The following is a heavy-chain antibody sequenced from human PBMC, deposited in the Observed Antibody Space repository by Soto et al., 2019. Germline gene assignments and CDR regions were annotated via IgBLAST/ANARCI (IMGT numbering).Heavy chain of an antibody. J-gene: IGHJ6*03. CDR2: IYWDDDK. CDR3: APLTAAAHLLHSSYYYMDV. CDR1: GFSLTTSGEA. D-gene: IGHD2-2*01. Sequence: QITLKESGPTLVNPTQTLTLTCTFSGFSLTTSGEAVGWIRQPPGKALEWLALIYWDDDKRSSPSLKSRLTTTTDNSNNKVVLTTTTIIALYTATSYCAPLTAAAHLLHSSYYYMDVWGKGTTVTVSS. V-gene: IGHV2-5*02.